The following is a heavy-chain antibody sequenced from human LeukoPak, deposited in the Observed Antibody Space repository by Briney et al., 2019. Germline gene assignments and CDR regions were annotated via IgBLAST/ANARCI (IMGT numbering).Heavy chain of an antibody. V-gene: IGHV4-34*01. CDR1: GGSFSGYY. D-gene: IGHD2-2*02. CDR2: INHSGST. J-gene: IGHJ5*02. Sequence: SETLSLTCAVYGGSFSGYYWSWIRQPPGKGLEWIGEINHSGSTNYNPSLKSRVTISVDTSKNQFSLKLSSVTAADTAVYYCARGHYRTLGYCSSTSCYTENWFDPWGQGTLVTVPS. CDR3: ARGHYRTLGYCSSTSCYTENWFDP.